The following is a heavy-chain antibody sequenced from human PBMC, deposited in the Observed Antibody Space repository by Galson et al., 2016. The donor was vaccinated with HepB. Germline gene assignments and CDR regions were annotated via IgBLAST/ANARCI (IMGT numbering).Heavy chain of an antibody. V-gene: IGHV1-69*13. Sequence: SVKVSCKASGGTFSSYAMNWVRQAPGQGLEWMGGIIPIFGKANYAQKFQGRVTITADGSPNTAYMELSSLTSEDTAVYYCARVGRQLSYGHPFEYWGQGTLVTVSS. CDR3: ARVGRQLSYGHPFEY. CDR1: GGTFSSYA. CDR2: IIPIFGKA. D-gene: IGHD5-24*01. J-gene: IGHJ4*02.